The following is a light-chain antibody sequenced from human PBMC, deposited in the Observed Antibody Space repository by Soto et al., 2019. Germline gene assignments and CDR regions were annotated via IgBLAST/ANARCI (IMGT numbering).Light chain of an antibody. CDR3: QQSYT. J-gene: IGKJ2*01. V-gene: IGKV1-5*01. Sequence: DIQMTQSPSTLSASVGDRVTITCRASQSISSWLAWYQQKPGKAPKLLIYDASSLESGVPSRFSGSGSGTEFTLTISSLQPDDFATYYCQQSYTFGQGTKLESK. CDR1: QSISSW. CDR2: DAS.